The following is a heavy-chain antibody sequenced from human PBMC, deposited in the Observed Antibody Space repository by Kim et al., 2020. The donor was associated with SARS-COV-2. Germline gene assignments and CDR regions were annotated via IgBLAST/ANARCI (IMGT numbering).Heavy chain of an antibody. CDR1: GYTFTSYD. J-gene: IGHJ6*02. CDR3: AREQPCSGGSCYSVYYYGMDV. Sequence: ASVKVSCKASGYTFTSYDINWVRQATGQGLEWMGWMNPNSGNTGYAQKFQGRVTMTRNTSISTAYMELSSLRSEDTAVYYCAREQPCSGGSCYSVYYYGMDVWGQGTTVTVSS. D-gene: IGHD2-15*01. V-gene: IGHV1-8*01. CDR2: MNPNSGNT.